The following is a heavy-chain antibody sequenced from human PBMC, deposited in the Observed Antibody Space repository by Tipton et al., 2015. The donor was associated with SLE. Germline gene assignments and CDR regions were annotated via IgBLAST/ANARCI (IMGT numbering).Heavy chain of an antibody. Sequence: LRLSCAVSGGSISPYYWSWIRQPPGKGPEWIGSVHYSGATYYNPSLKSRFSISPDTFSLTVKSVTAADTAVYYCARRGDWWYFDLWGRGALATVSS. V-gene: IGHV4-59*08. J-gene: IGHJ2*01. D-gene: IGHD3-10*01. CDR2: VHYSGAT. CDR3: ARRGDWWYFDL. CDR1: GGSISPYY.